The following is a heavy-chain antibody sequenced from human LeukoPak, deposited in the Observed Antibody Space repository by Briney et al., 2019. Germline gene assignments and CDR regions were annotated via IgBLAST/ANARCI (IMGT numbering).Heavy chain of an antibody. Sequence: ASVKVSCKASGYTFTSYGISWVRQAPGQGLEWMGWISAYNGNTNYAQKLQGRVTMTTDTSTSTAYMELRSLRSDDTAVYYCARWGREYQLLLKFGYEAFDIWGQGTMVTVSS. CDR3: ARWGREYQLLLKFGYEAFDI. CDR1: GYTFTSYG. J-gene: IGHJ3*02. D-gene: IGHD2-2*01. CDR2: ISAYNGNT. V-gene: IGHV1-18*01.